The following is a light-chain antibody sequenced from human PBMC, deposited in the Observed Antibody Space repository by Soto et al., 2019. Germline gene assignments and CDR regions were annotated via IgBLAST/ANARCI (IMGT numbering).Light chain of an antibody. CDR2: DAS. CDR3: QPYNSFSGT. Sequence: IQRTPSPSSLSASVGDRVPITCRASLGISSSLAWYQQKPGKAPKLLIYDASSLESGVPSRFSGRGSGTQFTLTSSSLQPDDFATYYCQPYNSFSGTFGPGTKVDI. V-gene: IGKV1-13*02. CDR1: LGISSS. J-gene: IGKJ1*01.